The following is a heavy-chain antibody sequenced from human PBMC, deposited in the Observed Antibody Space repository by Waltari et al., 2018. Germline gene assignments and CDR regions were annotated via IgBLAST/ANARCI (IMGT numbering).Heavy chain of an antibody. V-gene: IGHV1-69*01. Sequence: QVQLVQSGAEVKKPGSSVKVSCKASGGTFSSYAISWVRQAPGQGLEWMGGIIPIFGTANYAQKFQGRVTITADESTSTAYMELSSLGSEDTAVYYCARGNIAVAGRAPYYFDDWGQGTLVTVSS. J-gene: IGHJ4*02. CDR1: GGTFSSYA. CDR3: ARGNIAVAGRAPYYFDD. D-gene: IGHD6-19*01. CDR2: IIPIFGTA.